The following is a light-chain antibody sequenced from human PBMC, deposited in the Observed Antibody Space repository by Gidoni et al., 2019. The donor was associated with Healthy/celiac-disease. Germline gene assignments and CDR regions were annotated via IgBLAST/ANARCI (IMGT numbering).Light chain of an antibody. CDR1: QSVTSY. V-gene: IGKV3-11*01. CDR2: DAS. CDR3: QQRSNWPLT. J-gene: IGKJ4*01. Sequence: EIVLTQSPATLSLSPGLRATLSCRASQSVTSYLAWYQQKPGQAPRLLIYDASNRATGIPARFSGSGSGTDFTLTISSLEPEDFAVYYCQQRSNWPLTFGGGTKVEIK.